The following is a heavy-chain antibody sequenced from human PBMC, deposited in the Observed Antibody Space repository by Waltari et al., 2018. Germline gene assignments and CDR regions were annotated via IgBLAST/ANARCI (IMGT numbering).Heavy chain of an antibody. CDR2: VHHSGKT. V-gene: IGHV4-4*02. J-gene: IGHJ4*02. CDR1: GDSISGNSW. D-gene: IGHD2-2*01. Sequence: QVQLQESGQGLVTPSGTLSLTCAVSGDSISGNSWWSWVRQSPEKGLEWIGQVHHSGKTHYNPSLQSRVAISVDKPKNQFSLNLNSVTAADTAIYYCAGDRAIGLFFDYWGRGTLVTVSS. CDR3: AGDRAIGLFFDY.